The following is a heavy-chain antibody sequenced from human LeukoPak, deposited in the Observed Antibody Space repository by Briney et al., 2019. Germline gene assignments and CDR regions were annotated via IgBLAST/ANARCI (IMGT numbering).Heavy chain of an antibody. J-gene: IGHJ4*02. CDR2: IYPGDSDT. V-gene: IGHV5-51*01. CDR3: ARPSMVRGVISQFDY. CDR1: GYSFTSYW. D-gene: IGHD3-10*01. Sequence: GESLKISCKGSGYSFTSYWIGWVRQMPGKGLEWMGIIYPGDSDTRYSPSFQGQVTISADKSISTAYLQWSSLEASDTAMYYCARPSMVRGVISQFDYWGQGTLVTVSS.